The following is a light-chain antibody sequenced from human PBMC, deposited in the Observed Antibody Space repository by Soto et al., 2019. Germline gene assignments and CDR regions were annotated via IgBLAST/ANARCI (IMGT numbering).Light chain of an antibody. CDR1: SSDVGGYNY. Sequence: QSALTQPASVSGSPGQSITISCFGTSSDVGGYNYVSWYQQHPGKAPKLMIYEVSKRPSGVSNRFSGSKSDNTASLTISGLQAEDEADYYCSSYTSSSTHNYVFGTGTKLTVL. V-gene: IGLV2-14*01. J-gene: IGLJ1*01. CDR3: SSYTSSSTHNYV. CDR2: EVS.